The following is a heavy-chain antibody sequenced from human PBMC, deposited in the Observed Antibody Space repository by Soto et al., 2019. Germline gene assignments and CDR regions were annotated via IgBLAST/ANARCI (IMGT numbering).Heavy chain of an antibody. CDR2: ISWNSGSI. Sequence: EVQLVESGGGLVQPGRSLRLSCAASGFTFDDYAMHWVRQAPGKGLEWVSGISWNSGSIGYADAVTGQVTISRDNAKNTMSLQMNRLRAEDTALSDCAKATQPDSSSSRLDYWGQGTLVTVSS. V-gene: IGHV3-9*01. CDR1: GFTFDDYA. J-gene: IGHJ4*02. D-gene: IGHD2-2*01. CDR3: AKATQPDSSSSRLDY.